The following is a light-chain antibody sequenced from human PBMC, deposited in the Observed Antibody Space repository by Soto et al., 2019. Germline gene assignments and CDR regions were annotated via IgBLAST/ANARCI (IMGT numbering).Light chain of an antibody. CDR1: QSVSNH. V-gene: IGKV3-11*01. CDR3: QQRHIWPLT. Sequence: EIVLTQSPATLSLSPRERAILSCRASQSVSNHLAWYQQKPGQAPSLLIYDASKRATGVPVRFSGRGSATDFTLTINGLDPDDFAVYYCQQRHIWPLTFGGGTKVEIK. CDR2: DAS. J-gene: IGKJ4*01.